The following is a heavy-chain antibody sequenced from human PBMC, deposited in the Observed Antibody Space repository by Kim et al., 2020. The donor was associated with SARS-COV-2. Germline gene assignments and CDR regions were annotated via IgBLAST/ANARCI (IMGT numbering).Heavy chain of an antibody. CDR2: MNPKNGNT. J-gene: IGHJ3*02. CDR3: ARGETASI. Sequence: ASVKVSCKASGYTFASYDIDWVRQAPGQGLEWMGWMNPKNGNTGYAQRFQGRVTMTRNTSISTAYMELSSLKSEDTAMYFCARGETASIWGQGTMVTVSS. CDR1: GYTFASYD. V-gene: IGHV1-8*01.